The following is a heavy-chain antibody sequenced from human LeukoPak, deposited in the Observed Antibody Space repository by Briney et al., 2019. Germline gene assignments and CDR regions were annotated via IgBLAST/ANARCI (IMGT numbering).Heavy chain of an antibody. CDR2: IYYSGST. Sequence: SETLSLTCTVSGGSISSYYWNWIRQPPGKGLEWIGYIYYSGSTNYNPSLKSRVTISVDTSKNQFSLKLSSVTAADTAVYYCARVRYGFYGSGRGRYYFDYWGQGTLVTVSS. CDR3: ARVRYGFYGSGRGRYYFDY. J-gene: IGHJ4*02. V-gene: IGHV4-59*01. CDR1: GGSISSYY. D-gene: IGHD3-10*01.